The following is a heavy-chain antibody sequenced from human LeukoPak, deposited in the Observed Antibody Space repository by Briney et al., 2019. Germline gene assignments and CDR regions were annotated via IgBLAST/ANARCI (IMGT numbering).Heavy chain of an antibody. Sequence: GGSLRLSCAAAGFTFNSYWMNWVRQAPGKGLEWVANIKRDGSEKYYVDSVKGRFTISRDNAKNSLDLQMNSLRVEDTAVYYCARLGPASSGWPESFDYWGQGTLVTVSS. CDR1: GFTFNSYW. V-gene: IGHV3-7*03. J-gene: IGHJ4*02. CDR2: IKRDGSEK. CDR3: ARLGPASSGWPESFDY. D-gene: IGHD6-19*01.